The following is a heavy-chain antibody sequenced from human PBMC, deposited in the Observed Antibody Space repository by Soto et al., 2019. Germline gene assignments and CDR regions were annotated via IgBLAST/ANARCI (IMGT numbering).Heavy chain of an antibody. CDR2: IKQDGGDK. D-gene: IGHD6-13*01. CDR3: GRALAGAGSY. J-gene: IGHJ4*02. Sequence: PGGSLRLCCAAAGFTFSGSAMHWVRQASGKGLEWVGNIKQDGGDKNYADSVKGRFSISRDNAKNSLYLQMNSLRAEDTAVYYCGRALAGAGSYWGQGTLVTVSS. V-gene: IGHV3-7*04. CDR1: GFTFSGSA.